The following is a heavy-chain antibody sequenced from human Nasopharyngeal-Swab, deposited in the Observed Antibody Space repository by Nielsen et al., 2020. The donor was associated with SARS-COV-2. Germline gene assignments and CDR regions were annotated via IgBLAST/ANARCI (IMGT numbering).Heavy chain of an antibody. CDR2: IDYSGST. D-gene: IGHD3-10*02. CDR3: ARATAVRGVTDAFDI. V-gene: IGHV4-59*08. J-gene: IGHJ3*02. Sequence: GSLRLSCTVSGGSISSYYWSWIRQPPGKGLEWIGHIDYSGSTNFNPSLKSRVTVSLDTSKNQFSLKLSSVTAADTAVYYCARATAVRGVTDAFDIWGQGTMVTVSS. CDR1: GGSISSYY.